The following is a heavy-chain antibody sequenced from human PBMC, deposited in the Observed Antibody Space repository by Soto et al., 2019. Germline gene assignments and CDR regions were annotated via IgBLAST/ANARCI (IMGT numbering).Heavy chain of an antibody. V-gene: IGHV4-30-4*01. J-gene: IGHJ6*02. CDR1: GGSISSGDYY. CDR2: IYYSGST. D-gene: IGHD2-2*01. Sequence: KTSETLSLTCTVSGGSISSGDYYWSWIRQPPGKGLEWIGYIYYSGSTYYNPSLKSRVTISVDTSKNQFSLKLSSVTAADTAVYYCAREPVDIVVVPAAPEYYGMDVWGQGTTVTVSS. CDR3: AREPVDIVVVPAAPEYYGMDV.